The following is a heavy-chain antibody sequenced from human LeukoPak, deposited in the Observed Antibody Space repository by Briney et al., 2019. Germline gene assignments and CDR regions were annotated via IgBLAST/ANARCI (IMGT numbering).Heavy chain of an antibody. Sequence: GGSLRLSCAASGFTFSSYGMHWVRQAPGKGLEWVAVTSYDGSNKYYADSVKGRFTISRDNSKDTLYLQMNSLRAEDTAVYYCAKVDGLAVAGTPFFDYWGQGTLVTVSS. CDR2: TSYDGSNK. CDR3: AKVDGLAVAGTPFFDY. V-gene: IGHV3-30*18. J-gene: IGHJ4*02. CDR1: GFTFSSYG. D-gene: IGHD6-19*01.